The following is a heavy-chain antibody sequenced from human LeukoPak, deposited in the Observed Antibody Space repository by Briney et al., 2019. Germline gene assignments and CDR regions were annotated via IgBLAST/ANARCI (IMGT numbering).Heavy chain of an antibody. CDR3: ARTGVVATSYFFDY. D-gene: IGHD5-12*01. J-gene: IGHJ4*01. CDR2: IYYSGSA. CDR1: GRSISSYY. Sequence: SDTLSLTCTVSGRSISSYYWRWIRQPPGKGLEWIGFIYYSGSANYNPSLRSRVTISVDTSKNQYSLKLTSVTAADTAVYYCARTGVVATSYFFDYWGHGTLVTVSS. V-gene: IGHV4-59*07.